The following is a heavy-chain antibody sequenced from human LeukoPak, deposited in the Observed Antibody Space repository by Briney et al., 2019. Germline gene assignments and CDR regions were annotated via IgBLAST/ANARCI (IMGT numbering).Heavy chain of an antibody. V-gene: IGHV3-23*01. D-gene: IGHD4-17*01. CDR2: IRGGGGSA. J-gene: IGHJ3*02. CDR1: GFTYSAYA. Sequence: GGSLRLSCTASGFTYSAYAMMWVRQAPGKGPEWVSAIRGGGGSAFYADSVKGRFTISRDNSKYTLFLQMNSLRAEDTAVYYCARDPNGDYIGAFDMWGPGTMVTVSS. CDR3: ARDPNGDYIGAFDM.